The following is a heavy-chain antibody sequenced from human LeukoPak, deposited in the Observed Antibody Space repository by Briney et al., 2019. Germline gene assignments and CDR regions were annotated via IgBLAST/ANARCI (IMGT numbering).Heavy chain of an antibody. CDR3: ARVGGLATRDYWGLYWYFDL. V-gene: IGHV3-48*03. CDR2: ISSRCSTI. CDR1: GFTFSSYE. Sequence: PGGSQRLFCAASGFTFSSYEMNWVRQAPGEGLEWVSYISSRCSTIYYADSVKGRFTISRDNAKNSLYLQMNSLRAEDTAVYYCARVGGLATRDYWGLYWYFDLWGRGTLVTVSS. D-gene: IGHD5-12*01. J-gene: IGHJ2*01.